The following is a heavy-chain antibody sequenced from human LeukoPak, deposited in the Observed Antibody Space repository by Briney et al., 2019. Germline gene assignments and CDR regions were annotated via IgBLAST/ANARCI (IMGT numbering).Heavy chain of an antibody. Sequence: PGESLRLSCAVSGFTFSSYAMSWVRQAPGKGLEWVSAMSGSGGSTYYADSVKGRFTISRDNSKNTLYLQMHSLRAEDKAVYYCAKVRHYYDRSGYLVYWGQGTLVTVSS. J-gene: IGHJ4*02. CDR1: GFTFSSYA. CDR3: AKVRHYYDRSGYLVY. CDR2: MSGSGGST. V-gene: IGHV3-23*01. D-gene: IGHD3-22*01.